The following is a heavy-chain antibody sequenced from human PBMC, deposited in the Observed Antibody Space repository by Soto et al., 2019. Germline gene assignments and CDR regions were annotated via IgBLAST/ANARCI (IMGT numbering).Heavy chain of an antibody. CDR3: GRCSSTSCHLGADY. CDR1: GFTFSSYA. D-gene: IGHD2-2*01. CDR2: ISLDGNNK. J-gene: IGHJ4*02. V-gene: IGHV3-30-3*01. Sequence: GGSLRLSXAASGFTFSSYALHWVRQAPGRGLEWVALISLDGNNKYYANSVKGRFTISRDNSKNTLYLQMSSLRAEDTAVYYCGRCSSTSCHLGADYWGQGTLVTVSS.